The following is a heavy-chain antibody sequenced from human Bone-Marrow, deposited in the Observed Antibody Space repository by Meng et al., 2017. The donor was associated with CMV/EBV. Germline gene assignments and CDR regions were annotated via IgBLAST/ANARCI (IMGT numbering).Heavy chain of an antibody. CDR1: GVTVKNNF. CDR2: IYSGGST. J-gene: IGHJ4*02. V-gene: IGHV3-53*01. Sequence: GESLKISCAASGVTVKNNFMRWVRQAPGKGLEWVSIIYSGGSTYYADSVKGRFTISRDNSKNTLYLQMNSLRAEDTAVYFCAREAVDYDFWSGPLDCCGQGTLVTVSS. CDR3: AREAVDYDFWSGPLDC. D-gene: IGHD3-3*01.